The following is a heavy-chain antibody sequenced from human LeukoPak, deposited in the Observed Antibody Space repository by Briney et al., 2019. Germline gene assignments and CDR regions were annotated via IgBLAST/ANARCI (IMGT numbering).Heavy chain of an antibody. CDR3: AREGYYDSSGYTLFDY. D-gene: IGHD3-22*01. Sequence: SETLSLTCTVSGGSISSGSYYWSWIRQPAGKGLEWNGRIYTSGSTNYNPSLKSRVTISVDTSKNQFSLKLSSVTAADTAVYYCAREGYYDSSGYTLFDYWGQGTLVTVSS. V-gene: IGHV4-61*02. J-gene: IGHJ4*02. CDR1: GGSISSGSYY. CDR2: IYTSGST.